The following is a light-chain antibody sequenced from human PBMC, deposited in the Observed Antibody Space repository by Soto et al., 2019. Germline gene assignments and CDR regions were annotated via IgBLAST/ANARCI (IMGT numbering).Light chain of an antibody. Sequence: QSALTQPASVSGSPGQSITISCTGTNYVSWYQQHPGKAPKLMIYEVSNRPSGVSNRFSGSKSGNTASLTISGLQPEDEADYYCSSYTSSSKVFGGGTQLTVL. CDR3: SSYTSSSKV. V-gene: IGLV2-14*01. J-gene: IGLJ2*01. CDR1: NY. CDR2: EVS.